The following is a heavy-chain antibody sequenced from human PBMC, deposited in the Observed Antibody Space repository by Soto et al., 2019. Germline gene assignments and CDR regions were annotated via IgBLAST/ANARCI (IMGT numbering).Heavy chain of an antibody. J-gene: IGHJ6*02. D-gene: IGHD4-4*01. V-gene: IGHV3-23*01. Sequence: GGSLRLSCAASGFTFSTYPMSWVRQAPGKGLEWVSGISGSGISTYYTDSVKGRFTISRDNSKNTVFLQMNSLRDEDTAVYYCVKPPVIAASYYYYDMDVWGQGTTVTVSS. CDR2: ISGSGIST. CDR1: GFTFSTYP. CDR3: VKPPVIAASYYYYDMDV.